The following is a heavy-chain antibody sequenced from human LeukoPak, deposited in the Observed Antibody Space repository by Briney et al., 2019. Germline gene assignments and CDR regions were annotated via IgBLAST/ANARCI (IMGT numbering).Heavy chain of an antibody. V-gene: IGHV3-30*18. J-gene: IGHJ6*02. D-gene: IGHD1-1*01. CDR2: IAYDGSNK. CDR3: AKEKAIGTINYGLDV. Sequence: PGGSPRLSCAASGFTFDTYGMLWVRQAPGKGLEWVAVIAYDGSNKYYADSVKGRFTISRDNSKNTLYLQMNSLRGEDTAVYYCAKEKAIGTINYGLDVWGQGTTVTVSS. CDR1: GFTFDTYG.